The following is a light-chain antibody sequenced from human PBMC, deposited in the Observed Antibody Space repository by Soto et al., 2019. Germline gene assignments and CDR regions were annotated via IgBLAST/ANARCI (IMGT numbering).Light chain of an antibody. CDR2: SAS. J-gene: IGKJ1*01. V-gene: IGKV1-17*01. CDR1: QDIGNE. CDR3: LQHKTFPWT. Sequence: DIQVTQSPSSLSASVGDRVTITCRASQDIGNELGWYQQEPGKAPRRLIYSASNVQSGVPSRFSGSRSGTEFTLTISSLQPEDFVTYHCLQHKTFPWTFGQGTKVEMK.